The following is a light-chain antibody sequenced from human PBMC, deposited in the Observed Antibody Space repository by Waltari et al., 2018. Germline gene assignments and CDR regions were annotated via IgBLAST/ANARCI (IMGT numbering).Light chain of an antibody. CDR2: GAS. J-gene: IGKJ1*01. V-gene: IGKV3-20*01. CDR1: QIVSRS. CDR3: QHYVLLPVS. Sequence: SCRASQIVSRSLAWYQQKPGQAPRLLIYGASSRATGVPDRFSGSGSGTDFSLTISRLEPEDFAVYYCQHYVLLPVSFGQGTKVEIK.